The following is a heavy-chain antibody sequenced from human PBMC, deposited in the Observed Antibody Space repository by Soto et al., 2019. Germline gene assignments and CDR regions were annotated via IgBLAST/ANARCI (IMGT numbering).Heavy chain of an antibody. CDR3: AREGVTHPCFDY. D-gene: IGHD2-21*02. J-gene: IGHJ4*02. CDR2: ISYDGSNK. Sequence: QVQLVESGGGVVQPGRSLRLSCAASGFTFSSYAMHWVRQAPGKGLEWVAVISYDGSNKYYADSVKGRFTISRDNSKNTLYLQMNSLRAEDTAVYYRAREGVTHPCFDYWGQGTLVTVSS. CDR1: GFTFSSYA. V-gene: IGHV3-30-3*01.